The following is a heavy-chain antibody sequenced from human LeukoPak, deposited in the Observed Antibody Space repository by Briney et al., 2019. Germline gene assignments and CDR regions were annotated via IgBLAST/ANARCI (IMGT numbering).Heavy chain of an antibody. D-gene: IGHD4-23*01. CDR2: ISSGGSTI. CDR3: ARVGYGGNSGTYFDY. V-gene: IGHV3-48*04. Sequence: PGGSLRLSCAASGFTFSSYGMNWVRQAPGKGLEWVSYISSGGSTIYYADSVKGRFTISRDNAKNSLYLQMNSLRAEDTAVYYCARVGYGGNSGTYFDYWGQGTLVTVSS. J-gene: IGHJ4*02. CDR1: GFTFSSYG.